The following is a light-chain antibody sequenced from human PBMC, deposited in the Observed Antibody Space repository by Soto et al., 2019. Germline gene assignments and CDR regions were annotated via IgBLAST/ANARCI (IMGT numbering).Light chain of an antibody. CDR2: AAS. V-gene: IGKV3-20*01. CDR1: QSVSNNW. J-gene: IGKJ2*01. Sequence: EIVLTQSPDTLALSPGERATLSCRASQSVSNNWLAWYQQKPGQAPRLLICAASSRPGGIPDKFSGSGSGTDFTLTINRLEPEYFAVYYCQQYGRSPYTFAQGTMLEI. CDR3: QQYGRSPYT.